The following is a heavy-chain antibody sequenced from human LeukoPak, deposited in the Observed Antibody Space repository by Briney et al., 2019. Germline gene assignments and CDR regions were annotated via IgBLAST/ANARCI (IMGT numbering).Heavy chain of an antibody. CDR1: GYRFTNYG. V-gene: IGHV1-18*01. J-gene: IGHJ4*02. CDR3: ALGYDYSYFDY. Sequence: ASVKVSCKTSGYRFTNYGVNWVRQAPGQGLEWMGWTSAYNGDTKYGQKFQGRLTMTTDTSTSTAYMDVRSLRSEDTAVYYCALGYDYSYFDYWGQGTLVTVSS. D-gene: IGHD5-12*01. CDR2: TSAYNGDT.